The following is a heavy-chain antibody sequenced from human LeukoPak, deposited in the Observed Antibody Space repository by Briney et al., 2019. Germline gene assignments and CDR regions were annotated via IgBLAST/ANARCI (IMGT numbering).Heavy chain of an antibody. CDR3: ARHRAYYDSSGYYISNGFDY. D-gene: IGHD3-22*01. J-gene: IGHJ4*02. CDR2: IYSGGST. V-gene: IGHV3-53*01. CDR1: GFTVSSNY. Sequence: GSLRLSCAASGFTVSSNYMSWVRQAPGKGLEWVSVIYSGGSTYYADSVKGRFTISRDNSKNTLYLQMNSLRAEDTAVYYCARHRAYYDSSGYYISNGFDYWGQGTLVTVSS.